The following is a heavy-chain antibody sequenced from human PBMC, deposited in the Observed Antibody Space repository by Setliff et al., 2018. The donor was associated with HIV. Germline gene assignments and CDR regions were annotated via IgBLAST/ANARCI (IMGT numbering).Heavy chain of an antibody. V-gene: IGHV1-69*13. D-gene: IGHD2-15*01. Sequence: SVKVSCKASGGTFSSYAISWVRQAPGQGLEWMGGIIPIFGTANYAQKFQGRVTITADESTSTAYMELSSLRSEDTAVYYCARFSLGYCSGGSCYPDFDPWGRGTLVTSPQ. J-gene: IGHJ5*02. CDR1: GGTFSSYA. CDR2: IIPIFGTA. CDR3: ARFSLGYCSGGSCYPDFDP.